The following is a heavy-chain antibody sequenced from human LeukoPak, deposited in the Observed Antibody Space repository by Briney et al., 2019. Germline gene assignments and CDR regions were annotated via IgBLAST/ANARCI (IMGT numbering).Heavy chain of an antibody. Sequence: EASVKVSCTASGYTFTDYYMHWVRQAPGPGLEWMGWINPNSGGTDYAQKFQGRVTLIRDTSISTAYMELSRLTSDDTAVYYCARGRYCGETTCSDFDSWGQGTLVTVSS. CDR3: ARGRYCGETTCSDFDS. V-gene: IGHV1-2*02. J-gene: IGHJ4*02. D-gene: IGHD2-21*01. CDR2: INPNSGGT. CDR1: GYTFTDYY.